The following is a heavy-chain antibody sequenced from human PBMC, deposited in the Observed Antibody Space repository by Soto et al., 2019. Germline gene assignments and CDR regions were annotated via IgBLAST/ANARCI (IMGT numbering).Heavy chain of an antibody. J-gene: IGHJ3*02. CDR2: IYHSGST. CDR1: GGSISSSNW. Sequence: QVQLQESGPGLVKPSGTLSLTCAVSGGSISSSNWWSWVRQPPGKGLEWIGEIYHSGSTNYNPSLKRRVTISVDKSKNQFSLKLSSVTAADTAVYYCARDRRSSSWYLGAFDIWGQGTMVPVSS. CDR3: ARDRRSSSWYLGAFDI. D-gene: IGHD6-13*01. V-gene: IGHV4-4*02.